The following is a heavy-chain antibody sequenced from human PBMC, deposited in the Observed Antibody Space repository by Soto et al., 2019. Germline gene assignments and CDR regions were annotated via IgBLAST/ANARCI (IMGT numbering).Heavy chain of an antibody. CDR2: IKQDGSEK. Sequence: GGSLRLSCAASGFTFSSYWMSWVRQAPGKGLEWVANIKQDGSEKYYVDSVKGRFTISRDNAKNSLYLQMNSLRAEDTAVYYCARDEVEDIVVVPAAIPVNPFDYWGQGTLVTVSS. CDR3: ARDEVEDIVVVPAAIPVNPFDY. CDR1: GFTFSSYW. D-gene: IGHD2-2*02. J-gene: IGHJ4*02. V-gene: IGHV3-7*03.